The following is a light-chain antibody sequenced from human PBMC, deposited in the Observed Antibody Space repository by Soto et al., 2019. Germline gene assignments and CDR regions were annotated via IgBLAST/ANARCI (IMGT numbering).Light chain of an antibody. CDR1: SSNIGSNT. Sequence: QSVLTQPPSASGTPGQRVTISCSVSSSNIGSNTVNWYQQLPGTAPKLLIHANNQRPSGVPDRFSGSKSGTSASLAISWLQSEEADYYCAAWDDSLNGYVFGTVTKVTVI. J-gene: IGLJ1*01. V-gene: IGLV1-44*01. CDR3: AAWDDSLNGYV. CDR2: ANN.